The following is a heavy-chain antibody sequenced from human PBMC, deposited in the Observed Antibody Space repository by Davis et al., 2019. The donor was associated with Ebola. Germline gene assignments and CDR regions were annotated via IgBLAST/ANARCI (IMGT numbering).Heavy chain of an antibody. V-gene: IGHV1-69*13. D-gene: IGHD1-7*01. J-gene: IGHJ6*02. CDR3: ARAGSNYNWNYTTDYYGMDV. CDR2: IIPIFGTA. CDR1: GGTFSSYA. Sequence: SVKVSCKASGGTFSSYAISWVRQAPGQGLEWMGGIIPIFGTANYAQKFQGRVTITADESTSTAYMELSSLRSEDTAVYYCARAGSNYNWNYTTDYYGMDVWGQGTTVTVSS.